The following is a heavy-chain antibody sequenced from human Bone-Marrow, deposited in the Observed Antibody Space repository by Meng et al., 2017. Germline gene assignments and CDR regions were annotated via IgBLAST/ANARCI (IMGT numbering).Heavy chain of an antibody. CDR2: ISRSSSYI. CDR1: GFTFSSYS. CDR3: ARGAENFDY. Sequence: GESLKISCAASGFTFSSYSMNWVRQAPEKGLEWVSSISRSSSYIYYADSVKVRFTISRDNAKNSLYLKMNSLRAEDTAVYYCARGAENFDYWGQGTLVTVSS. V-gene: IGHV3-21*01. D-gene: IGHD6-19*01. J-gene: IGHJ4*02.